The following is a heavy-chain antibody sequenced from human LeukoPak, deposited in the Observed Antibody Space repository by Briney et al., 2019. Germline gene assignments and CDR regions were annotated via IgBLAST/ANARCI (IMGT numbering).Heavy chain of an antibody. CDR1: GFTFSSYS. CDR3: ARDKGRIAAAGKYVPYYFDY. J-gene: IGHJ4*02. V-gene: IGHV3-21*01. Sequence: GGSLRFSCAASGFTFSSYSMNWVRQAPGKGLEWVSSISSSSSYIYYADSVKGRFTISRDNAKNSLYLQMNSLRAEDTAVYYCARDKGRIAAAGKYVPYYFDYWGQGTLVTVSS. D-gene: IGHD6-13*01. CDR2: ISSSSSYI.